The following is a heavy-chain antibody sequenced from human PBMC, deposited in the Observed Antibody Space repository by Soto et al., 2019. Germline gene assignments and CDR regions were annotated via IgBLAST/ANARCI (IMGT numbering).Heavy chain of an antibody. J-gene: IGHJ4*02. D-gene: IGHD3-10*01. CDR3: ASAYDPRGGASDY. Sequence: SETLSLTCAVYGGSFSGYYWSWIRQPPGKGLEWIGEINHSGSTNYNPSLKSRVTISVDTSKNQFSLKLSSVTAADTAVYYCASAYDPRGGASDYWGQGTLVTVSS. CDR1: GGSFSGYY. V-gene: IGHV4-34*01. CDR2: INHSGST.